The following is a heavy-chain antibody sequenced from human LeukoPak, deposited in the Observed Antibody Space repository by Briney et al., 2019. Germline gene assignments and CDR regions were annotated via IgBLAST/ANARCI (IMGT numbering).Heavy chain of an antibody. D-gene: IGHD3-22*01. V-gene: IGHV3-23*01. CDR1: GFTFSSYA. CDR2: ISGSGGST. Sequence: GGSLRLSCAASGFTFSSYAMSLVRQAPGKGLEWVSAISGSGGSTYYADSVKGRFTISRDNSKNTLYLQMNSLRAEDTAVYYCAKDSVDYYDSSGYYSPFDYWGQGTLVTVSS. J-gene: IGHJ4*02. CDR3: AKDSVDYYDSSGYYSPFDY.